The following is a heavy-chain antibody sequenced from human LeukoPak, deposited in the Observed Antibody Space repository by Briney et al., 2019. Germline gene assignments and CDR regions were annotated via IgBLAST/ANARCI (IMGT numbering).Heavy chain of an antibody. CDR1: GYTFTGYY. V-gene: IGHV1-2*02. CDR2: INPNSGGT. CDR3: ASPRGGSGYDFDY. Sequence: ASVKVSCKASGYTFTGYYMHWVRQAPGQGLEWMGWINPNSGGTNYAQKFQGRVTMTRDTSISTAYMELSRLRSGDTAVYYCASPRGGSGYDFDYWGQGTLVTVSS. J-gene: IGHJ4*02. D-gene: IGHD5-12*01.